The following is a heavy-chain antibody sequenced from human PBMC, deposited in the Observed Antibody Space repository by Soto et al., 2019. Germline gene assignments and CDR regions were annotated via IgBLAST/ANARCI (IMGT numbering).Heavy chain of an antibody. CDR3: ARGTTVPHLNWFDP. CDR1: GGTFSSYT. J-gene: IGHJ5*02. CDR2: IIPILGIA. V-gene: IGHV1-69*02. Sequence: QVQLVQSGAEVKKPGSSVKVSCKASGGTFSSYTISWVRQAPGQGLEWMGRIIPILGIANYAQKFQGRVTVTADKSTSTAYMELSSLRSEDTAVYYCARGTTVPHLNWFDPWGQGTLVTVSS. D-gene: IGHD4-17*01.